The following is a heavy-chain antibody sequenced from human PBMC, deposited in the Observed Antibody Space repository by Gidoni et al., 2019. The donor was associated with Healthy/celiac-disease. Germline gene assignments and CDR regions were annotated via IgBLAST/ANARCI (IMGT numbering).Heavy chain of an antibody. J-gene: IGHJ4*02. CDR3: AKESGVAVPPYYFDY. CDR1: GFTFSSYA. CDR2: ISGSGGST. V-gene: IGHV3-23*01. Sequence: EVQLLEYGGGLVQPGGSMSLACADSGFTFSSYAMSWVRQAPGKGLVWVSAISGSGGSTYYADSVKGRFTISRDNSKNTLYLQMNSLRAEDTAVYYCAKESGVAVPPYYFDYWGQGTLVTVSS. D-gene: IGHD2-15*01.